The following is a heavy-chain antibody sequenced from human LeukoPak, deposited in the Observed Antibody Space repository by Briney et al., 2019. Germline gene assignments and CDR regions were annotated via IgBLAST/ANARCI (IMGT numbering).Heavy chain of an antibody. CDR2: IYYSGST. D-gene: IGHD2-8*01. V-gene: IGHV4-59*01. CDR3: ARGTHAADFDY. J-gene: IGHJ4*02. Sequence: SSETLSLTCTVSGGSISSYYWSWIRQPPGKGLEWIGYIYYSGSTNYNPSLKSRVTISVDTSKNQFSLKLSSVTAADTAVYYCARGTHAADFDYWGQGTLVTVSS. CDR1: GGSISSYY.